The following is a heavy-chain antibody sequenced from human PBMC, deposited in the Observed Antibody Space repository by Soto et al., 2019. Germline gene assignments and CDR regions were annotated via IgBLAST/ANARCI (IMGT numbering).Heavy chain of an antibody. CDR3: ARDGARGHGECDY. J-gene: IGHJ4*02. CDR1: GYTFTNNG. D-gene: IGHD3-16*01. V-gene: IGHV1-18*01. Sequence: QVQLVQSGAEVKKPGASVKVSCKASGYTFTNNGISWVRQAPGQGFEWMVWISVDNGNTNYAQKLQGRVTMTKDTSTTTAYMELRSLTSDDTAVYYCARDGARGHGECDYWGQGTLVTVSS. CDR2: ISVDNGNT.